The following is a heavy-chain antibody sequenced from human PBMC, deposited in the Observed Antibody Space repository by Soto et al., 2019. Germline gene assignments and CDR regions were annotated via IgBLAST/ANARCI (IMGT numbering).Heavy chain of an antibody. V-gene: IGHV4-59*01. D-gene: IGHD3-22*01. J-gene: IGHJ5*02. CDR2: VSSTGST. CDR3: ARFSPPRKSYDSNPGWFDP. CDR1: GGSLNSYY. Sequence: QVQLLESGPGLVKPSETLSLTCTVSGGSLNSYYWTWIRQSPGKGLEWIGYVSSTGSTNYNPSLKSRRTMSLDTYTNEVSLSLTSVTATDAAVYFCARFSPPRKSYDSNPGWFDPWGEGIMVAVAS.